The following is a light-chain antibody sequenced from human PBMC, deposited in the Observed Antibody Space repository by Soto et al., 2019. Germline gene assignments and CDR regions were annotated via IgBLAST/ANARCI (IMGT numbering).Light chain of an antibody. CDR3: QQYGISPL. Sequence: EIVLTQSPGTLSLSPGERATLSCRASQSVSSSYLAWYQQKPGQAPRLLIYGASSRATGIPDRFSGSGSGTDFTLTISRLEPEDFAVYYCQQYGISPLFGVGTKVDIK. CDR2: GAS. CDR1: QSVSSSY. J-gene: IGKJ4*01. V-gene: IGKV3-20*01.